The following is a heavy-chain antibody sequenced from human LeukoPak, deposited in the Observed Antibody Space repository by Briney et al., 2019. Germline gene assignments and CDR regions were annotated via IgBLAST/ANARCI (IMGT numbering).Heavy chain of an antibody. V-gene: IGHV4-61*01. J-gene: IGHJ4*02. CDR3: AREGVAALGLSFEH. CDR1: GGSISSGSYY. CDR2: IYYSGST. Sequence: SETLSLTCAVSGGSISSGSYYWSWIRQPPGKGLEWIGYIYYSGSTNHNPSLESRVTMSVDTSKNQFSLKLNSVTAADTGVYYCAREGVAALGLSFEHWGQGTLVTVSS. D-gene: IGHD6-19*01.